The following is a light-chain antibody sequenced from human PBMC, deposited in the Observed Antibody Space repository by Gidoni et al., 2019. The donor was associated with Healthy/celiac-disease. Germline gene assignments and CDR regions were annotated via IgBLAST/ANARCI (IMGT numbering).Light chain of an antibody. CDR1: QSVSSSY. CDR3: QQYGSSPLT. Sequence: EIVLKQSPGTLSLSPGERATLSCRASQSVSSSYLAWYQQKPGQAPRLLIYGASSRATGIPDRFSGSGSGTDFTLTISRLEPEDFAVYYCQQYGSSPLTFXGXTKVEIK. J-gene: IGKJ4*01. V-gene: IGKV3-20*01. CDR2: GAS.